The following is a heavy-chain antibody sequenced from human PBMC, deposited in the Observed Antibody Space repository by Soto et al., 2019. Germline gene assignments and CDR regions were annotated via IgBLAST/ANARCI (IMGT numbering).Heavy chain of an antibody. D-gene: IGHD3-10*01. CDR2: ISVSGGST. CDR1: GFTFSSHA. J-gene: IGHJ6*02. Sequence: PGGSLRLSCAASGFTFSSHAMSWVRQAPGKGLEWVSSISVSGGSTYYADSVKGRFTISRDNSKNTVYLQMNSLGAEDTAVHYCAKVNGPGDYHYYGMDVWGQGTTVTVSS. CDR3: AKVNGPGDYHYYGMDV. V-gene: IGHV3-23*01.